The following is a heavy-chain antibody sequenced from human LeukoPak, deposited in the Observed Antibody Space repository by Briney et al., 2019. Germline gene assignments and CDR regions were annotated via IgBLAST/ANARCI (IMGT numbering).Heavy chain of an antibody. Sequence: GGSLRLTRAASGFPFSGSALHWVRQDSGKGLERVGRIRSTANGYATAYAASVKGTVTISRDQSKNTAYLQMDSLKTEDTAVYSCTGNYYGSGSYADFDYWGQGTLVTVSS. CDR1: GFPFSGSA. CDR3: TGNYYGSGSYADFDY. J-gene: IGHJ4*02. CDR2: IRSTANGYAT. V-gene: IGHV3-73*01. D-gene: IGHD3-10*01.